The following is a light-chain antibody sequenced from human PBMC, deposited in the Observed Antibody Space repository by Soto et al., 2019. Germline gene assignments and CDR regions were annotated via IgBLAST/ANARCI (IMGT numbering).Light chain of an antibody. V-gene: IGKV1-5*01. CDR3: QQYNSYPIT. Sequence: DIQMTQSPSTLSASVGDRVTITCRASQSISSWLAWYQQNPGKAPKLLIYDASSLESGVPSRFSGSGSGPEFTLTIISLQPDDFATYSCQQYNSYPITSGGGTKVQIK. J-gene: IGKJ4*01. CDR2: DAS. CDR1: QSISSW.